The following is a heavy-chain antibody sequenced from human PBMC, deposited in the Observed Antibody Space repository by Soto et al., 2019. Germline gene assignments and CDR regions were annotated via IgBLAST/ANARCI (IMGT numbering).Heavy chain of an antibody. J-gene: IGHJ4*02. D-gene: IGHD6-13*01. Sequence: QVHLQESGPGLVKPSETLSLTCTVSGGSIRSYYWSWVRQTPGKGLEWIGQTDYSGRTNYNPSHKGRVPXSXDXXKNQFFLRLNSVTAADTAVYYCARVPASGDLRLDYWGQGTLVTVSS. CDR2: TDYSGRT. V-gene: IGHV4-59*01. CDR3: ARVPASGDLRLDY. CDR1: GGSIRSYY.